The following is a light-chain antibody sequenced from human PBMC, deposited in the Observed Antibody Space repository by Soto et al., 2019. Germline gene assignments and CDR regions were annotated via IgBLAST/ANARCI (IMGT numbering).Light chain of an antibody. CDR2: GN. CDR1: SPNIGSNP. J-gene: IGLJ2*01. Sequence: QSVLTQPPSASGTPGLRVTFSCSGSSPNIGSNPVSWYQLLPGTAPKLLIYGNERPSGVPDRFSGSKSGTSASLAISGLQSEDEADYYCAAWDASLNGVVFGGGTKLTVL. CDR3: AAWDASLNGVV. V-gene: IGLV1-44*01.